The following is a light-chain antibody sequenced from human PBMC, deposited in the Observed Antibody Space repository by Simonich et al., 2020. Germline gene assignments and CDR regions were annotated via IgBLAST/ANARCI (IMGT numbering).Light chain of an antibody. CDR3: AAWDDSLSGSWV. J-gene: IGLJ3*02. Sequence: QSVLTQPPSASGTPGQRVTISCSGSSSNIVSNYVYWYQQLPGTAPKLLIYRNNQRPSGVPDRFSGSKSGTSASLAISGLRSEDEADYYCAAWDDSLSGSWVFGGGTKLTVL. V-gene: IGLV1-47*01. CDR2: RNN. CDR1: SSNIVSNY.